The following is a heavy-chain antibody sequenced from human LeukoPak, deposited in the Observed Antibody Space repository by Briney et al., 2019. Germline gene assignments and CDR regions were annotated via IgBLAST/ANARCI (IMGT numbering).Heavy chain of an antibody. CDR3: AKDPRGGYNRDFDY. D-gene: IGHD5-24*01. V-gene: IGHV3-30*02. CDR1: GFTFSSYG. Sequence: PGGSLRLSCAASGFTFSSYGMHWVRQAPGKGLEWVAFIRYDGSNKYYADSVKGRFTISRDNSKNTLYLQMNSLRAEDTAVYYCAKDPRGGYNRDFDYWGQGTLVTVSS. J-gene: IGHJ4*02. CDR2: IRYDGSNK.